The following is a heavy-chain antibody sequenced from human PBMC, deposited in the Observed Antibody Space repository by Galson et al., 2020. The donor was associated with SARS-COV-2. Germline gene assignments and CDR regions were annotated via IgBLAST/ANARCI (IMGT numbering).Heavy chain of an antibody. J-gene: IGHJ3*02. CDR3: ARDGPIRRSIAARRDAFDI. CDR2: ISAYNGNT. Sequence: ASVKVSCKASGYTFTSYGISWVRQAPGQGLEWMGWISAYNGNTNYAQKLQGRVTMTTDTSTSTAYMELRSLRSDDTAVYYCARDGPIRRSIAARRDAFDIWGQGTMVTVSS. D-gene: IGHD6-6*01. V-gene: IGHV1-18*04. CDR1: GYTFTSYG.